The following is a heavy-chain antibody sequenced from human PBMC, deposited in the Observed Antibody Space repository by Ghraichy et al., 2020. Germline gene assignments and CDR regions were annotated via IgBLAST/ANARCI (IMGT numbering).Heavy chain of an antibody. Sequence: SETLSLTCAVYGGSFSGYYWSWIRQPPGKGLEWIGEINHSGSTNYNPSLKSRVTISVDTSKNQFSLKLSSVTAADTAVYSCAAWGGMTTVTSPPGYWGQGTLVTVSS. D-gene: IGHD4-17*01. J-gene: IGHJ4*02. CDR3: AAWGGMTTVTSPPGY. CDR1: GGSFSGYY. V-gene: IGHV4-34*01. CDR2: INHSGST.